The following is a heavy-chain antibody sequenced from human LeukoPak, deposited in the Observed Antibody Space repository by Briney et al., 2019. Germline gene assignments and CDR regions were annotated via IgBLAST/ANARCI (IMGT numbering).Heavy chain of an antibody. Sequence: GGSLRLSCAISGFTSTTAWMTWVRQAPGKGLEWVADIRQDGSDKYYVDSVKGRFIISRDNAKKSVSLHMNNLRVEDTAVYYCVVYKYILSWSAFDFWGRGTMVTISS. CDR3: VVYKYILSWSAFDF. CDR2: IRQDGSDK. CDR1: GFTSTTAW. D-gene: IGHD6-13*01. J-gene: IGHJ3*01. V-gene: IGHV3-7*01.